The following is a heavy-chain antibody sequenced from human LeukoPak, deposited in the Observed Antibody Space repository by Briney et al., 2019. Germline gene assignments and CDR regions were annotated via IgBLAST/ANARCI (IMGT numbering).Heavy chain of an antibody. CDR2: ISGSGGST. J-gene: IGHJ4*02. CDR1: GFTFSSYA. Sequence: PGGSLRLSCAASGFTFSSYAMNWVRQAPGKGLEWVSAISGSGGSTYYADSVKGRFTISRDNSKNTLYLQMNSLRAEDTAVYYCAPTTYYYDSSGYYFDYWGQGTLVTVSS. D-gene: IGHD3-22*01. V-gene: IGHV3-23*01. CDR3: APTTYYYDSSGYYFDY.